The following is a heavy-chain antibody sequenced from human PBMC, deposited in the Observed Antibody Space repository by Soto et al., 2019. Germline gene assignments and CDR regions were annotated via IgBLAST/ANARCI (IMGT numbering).Heavy chain of an antibody. D-gene: IGHD2-2*01. CDR2: IYHSGST. CDR1: GGSISSSNW. J-gene: IGHJ5*02. Sequence: QVQLQESGPGLVKPSGTLSLTCAVSGGSISSSNWWSWVRQPPGKGLEWIGEIYHSGSTNYNPSLNSGVPNSVDTSKHQFSLKLSSVTAADTAVYYCASVVPTRNWFDPWGQGTLVTVSS. V-gene: IGHV4-4*02. CDR3: ASVVPTRNWFDP.